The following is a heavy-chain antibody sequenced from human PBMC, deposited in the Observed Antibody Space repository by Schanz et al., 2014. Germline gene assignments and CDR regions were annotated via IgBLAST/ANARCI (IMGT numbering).Heavy chain of an antibody. Sequence: EVHLLESGGGLVQPGGSLRLSCAASGFSFGTYAMSWVRQAPGKGLLWVSSISGTGGDDTYYADSVKGRFTISRDNSKNTVYIQMNSLRAEDTAVYYCARGGPAYYFDDWGQGTLXTVSS. CDR2: ISGTGGDDT. J-gene: IGHJ4*02. CDR1: GFSFGTYA. V-gene: IGHV3-23*01. CDR3: ARGGPAYYFDD.